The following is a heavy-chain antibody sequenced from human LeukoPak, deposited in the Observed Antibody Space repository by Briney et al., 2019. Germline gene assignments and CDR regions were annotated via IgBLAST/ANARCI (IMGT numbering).Heavy chain of an antibody. D-gene: IGHD6-13*01. Sequence: KPSETLSLTCAVYGGSFSGYYLRWIRQPPGKGLEWIGEINHSGSTNYNPSLKSRVTISVDTFKNQFSLKLSSVTAAVTAVYYCARGLGSWKYWGQGTLVTVSS. CDR2: INHSGST. J-gene: IGHJ4*02. CDR1: GGSFSGYY. CDR3: ARGLGSWKY. V-gene: IGHV4-34*01.